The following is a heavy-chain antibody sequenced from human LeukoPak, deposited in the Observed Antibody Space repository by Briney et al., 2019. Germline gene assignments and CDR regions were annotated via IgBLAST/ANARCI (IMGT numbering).Heavy chain of an antibody. J-gene: IGHJ4*02. V-gene: IGHV3-74*01. Sequence: GGSLRLSCAGSGFTFSSYWMHWVRQAPGKGLVWVSRISSDGSSTNYADSVKGRFTISRDNAKNTLYLQMNSLRAEDTAVYCCVRGGSSWYGFDYWGQGTLVTVSS. CDR3: VRGGSSWYGFDY. CDR1: GFTFSSYW. D-gene: IGHD6-13*01. CDR2: ISSDGSST.